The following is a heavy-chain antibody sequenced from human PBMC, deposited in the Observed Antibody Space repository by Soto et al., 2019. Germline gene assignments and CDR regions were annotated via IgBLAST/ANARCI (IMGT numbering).Heavy chain of an antibody. CDR1: GDTFTNGV. CDR3: AAELGIGTLSVG. D-gene: IGHD7-27*01. Sequence: QVQVVQSGVEVRRPGSSVKVSCKASGDTFTNGVISWVRQAPGQGLEWMWGIIPLFGKTDFAKRFQGGLTITTVESTTTAYMELIRLISKDTATYYCAAELGIGTLSVGWGQGTTVIVSS. J-gene: IGHJ6*02. V-gene: IGHV1-69*01. CDR2: IIPLFGKT.